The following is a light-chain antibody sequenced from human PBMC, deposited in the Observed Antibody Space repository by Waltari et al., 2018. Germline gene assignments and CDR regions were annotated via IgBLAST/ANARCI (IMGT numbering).Light chain of an antibody. CDR1: KLGNKY. CDR2: QDN. Sequence: SYELTQPPSVSVSPGQTASITCSGDKLGNKYACWYQQKPGQSPVLVIYQDNRRPSGLPERFSASNSGNTATLTISGTQAMDEADYFCQAWDSITVVFGGGTKLTVL. V-gene: IGLV3-1*01. J-gene: IGLJ2*01. CDR3: QAWDSITVV.